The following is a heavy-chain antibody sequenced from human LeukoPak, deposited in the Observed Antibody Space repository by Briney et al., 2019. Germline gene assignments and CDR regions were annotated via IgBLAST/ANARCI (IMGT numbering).Heavy chain of an antibody. CDR3: ARAKGMVRGVPYYMDV. J-gene: IGHJ6*03. V-gene: IGHV3-53*01. CDR2: IYSGGST. CDR1: GFTVSSNY. Sequence: GRSLRLSCAASGFTVSSNYMSWVRQAPGKGLEWVSVIYSGGSTYYADSVKGRFTIPRDNSKNTLYLQMNSLRAEDTAVYYCARAKGMVRGVPYYMDVWGKGTTVTISS. D-gene: IGHD3-10*01.